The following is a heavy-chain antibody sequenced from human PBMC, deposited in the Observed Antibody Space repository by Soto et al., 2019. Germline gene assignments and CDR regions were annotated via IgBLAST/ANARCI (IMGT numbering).Heavy chain of an antibody. D-gene: IGHD3-22*01. CDR2: IIPIFGTA. V-gene: IGHV1-69*13. CDR3: ARGPNYYDSSGPGDAFDI. CDR1: GGTFSSYA. J-gene: IGHJ3*02. Sequence: SVKVSCKASGGTFSSYAISWVRQAPGQGLEWMGGIIPIFGTANYAQKFQGRVTITADESTSTAYMELSSLRSEDTAVYYCARGPNYYDSSGPGDAFDIWGQGTMVT.